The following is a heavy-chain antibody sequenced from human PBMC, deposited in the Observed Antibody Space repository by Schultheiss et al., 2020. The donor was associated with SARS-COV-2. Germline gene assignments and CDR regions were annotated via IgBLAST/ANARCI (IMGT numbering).Heavy chain of an antibody. Sequence: GGSLRLSCAASGFTFSSYSMNWVRQAPGKGLEWVAVIWYDGSNKYYADSVKGRFTISTDNSKNTLYLQMNSLRAEDTAVYYCARVIPSRGTSAFDIWGQGTMVTVSS. D-gene: IGHD3-22*01. CDR3: ARVIPSRGTSAFDI. CDR1: GFTFSSYS. J-gene: IGHJ3*02. V-gene: IGHV3-33*08. CDR2: IWYDGSNK.